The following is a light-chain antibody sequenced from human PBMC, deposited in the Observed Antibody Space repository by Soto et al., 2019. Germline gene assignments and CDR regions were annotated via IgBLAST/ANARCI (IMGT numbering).Light chain of an antibody. V-gene: IGKV3-20*01. J-gene: IGKJ4*01. CDR1: QSVSSSY. CDR3: QQYGSSPN. CDR2: GAS. Sequence: EIVLTQSPGTLSLSPGERATLSCRASQSVSSSYLAWYQQKPGQAPRLLIYGASSRATGIPDRFSGSGSGTDFTLTISRLEPEDFAVYYWQQYGSSPNFGGGTKVEIK.